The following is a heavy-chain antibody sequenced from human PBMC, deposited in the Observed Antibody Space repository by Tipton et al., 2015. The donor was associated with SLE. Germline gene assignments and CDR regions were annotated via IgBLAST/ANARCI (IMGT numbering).Heavy chain of an antibody. D-gene: IGHD2-2*01. CDR2: SYYSGST. V-gene: IGHV4-59*11. Sequence: TLSLTCTVSGGSISSHYWSWTRQPPGKGLEWIGYSYYSGSTNYNPSLKSRVTISVDTSKNQFSLKLRSVTAADTAVYYCARWVPAPYYFDYWGPGTLVTVSS. CDR1: GGSISSHY. J-gene: IGHJ4*02. CDR3: ARWVPAPYYFDY.